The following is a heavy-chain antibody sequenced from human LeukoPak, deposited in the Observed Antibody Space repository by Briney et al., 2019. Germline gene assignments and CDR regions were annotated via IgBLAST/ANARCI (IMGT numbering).Heavy chain of an antibody. CDR2: IYSGGST. CDR1: GFTFSTYG. J-gene: IGHJ3*02. CDR3: ARGGSYLSAFDI. D-gene: IGHD1-26*01. Sequence: GGTLRLSCAAAGFTFSTYGMTWVRQAPGKGLEWVSIIYSGGSTFYADSVKGRFTISRDNSKNTLYLQMNSLRAEDTAVYYCARGGSYLSAFDIWGQGTMVTVSS. V-gene: IGHV3-53*01.